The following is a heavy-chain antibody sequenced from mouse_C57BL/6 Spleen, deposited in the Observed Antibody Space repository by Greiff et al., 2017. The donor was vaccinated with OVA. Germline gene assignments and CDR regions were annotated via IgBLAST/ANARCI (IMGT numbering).Heavy chain of an antibody. Sequence: QVQLKQSGAELAKPGASVKLSCKASGYPFTSYWMHWVKQRPGQGLEWIGYINPCSGYSTYNQKFKDKATLTADKSSSTADMQLSRLTYEESAVYYWARSRGTGTHYFDYWGQGTTLTVSS. CDR1: GYPFTSYW. CDR3: ARSRGTGTHYFDY. V-gene: IGHV1-7*01. D-gene: IGHD4-1*01. J-gene: IGHJ2*01. CDR2: INPCSGYS.